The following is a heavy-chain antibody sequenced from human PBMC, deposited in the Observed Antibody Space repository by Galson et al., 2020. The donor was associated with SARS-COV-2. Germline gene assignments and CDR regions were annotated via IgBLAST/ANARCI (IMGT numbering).Heavy chain of an antibody. V-gene: IGHV4-39*01. CDR1: SYY. J-gene: IGHJ4*02. D-gene: IGHD3-10*01. CDR3: ARREYYYGSGSPVEDY. Sequence: SYYWGWIRQPPGKGLEWIGSIYYSGSTYYNPSLKSRVTISVDTSKNQFSLKLSSVTAADTAVYYCARREYYYGSGSPVEDYWGQGTLVTVSS. CDR2: IYYSGST.